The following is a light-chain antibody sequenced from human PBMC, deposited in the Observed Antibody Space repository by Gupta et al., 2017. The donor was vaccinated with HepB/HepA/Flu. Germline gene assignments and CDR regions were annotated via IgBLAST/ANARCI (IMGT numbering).Light chain of an antibody. J-gene: IGKJ1*01. CDR1: QSITSW. CDR2: TAS. CDR3: QQANSFPWT. V-gene: IGKV1-5*03. Sequence: DIQMTQSPSTLSASVGDRVTITCRASQSITSWLAWYQQKPGKAPKLLIYTASSLQSGVPSKFSGSGSGTQFTLTISSLQPDDFATYFCQQANSFPWTFGPGTKVEIK.